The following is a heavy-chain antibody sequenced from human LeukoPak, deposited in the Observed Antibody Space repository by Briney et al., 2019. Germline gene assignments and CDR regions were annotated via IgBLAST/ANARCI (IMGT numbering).Heavy chain of an antibody. CDR3: ARGVRYSGYALLDY. Sequence: PSETLSLTCTVSGGSISGTNYYWGWIRQPPGKGLQWIGTIYYSGVTYYNPSLKSRVTISVDTSKNQFSLKLSSVTAADTAVYYCARGVRYSGYALLDYWGQGTLVTVSS. J-gene: IGHJ4*02. D-gene: IGHD5-12*01. CDR1: GGSISGTNYY. V-gene: IGHV4-39*07. CDR2: IYYSGVT.